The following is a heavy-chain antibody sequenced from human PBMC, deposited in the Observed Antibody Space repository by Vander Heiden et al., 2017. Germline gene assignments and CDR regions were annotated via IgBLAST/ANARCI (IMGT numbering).Heavy chain of an antibody. V-gene: IGHV3-23*01. J-gene: IGHJ4*02. Sequence: EVQPLESGGGLVQPGGSLRLSCAASGSTFSSHAISWVRQAPGKGLEWVSAISGGGRSTHYADSVKGRFTISRDNSKNTLYLQMNSLRPEDTAVYYCAKVWTTEIDYWGQGTLVTVSS. CDR3: AKVWTTEIDY. CDR2: ISGGGRST. D-gene: IGHD4-17*01. CDR1: GSTFSSHA.